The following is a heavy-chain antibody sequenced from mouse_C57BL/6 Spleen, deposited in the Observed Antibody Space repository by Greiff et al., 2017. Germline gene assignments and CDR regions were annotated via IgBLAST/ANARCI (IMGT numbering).Heavy chain of an antibody. CDR2: ILRGGST. J-gene: IGHJ1*03. Sequence: VKLMESGPCLVQPPQSLSITCPVTGFSLTSYGVHWVRQSPGKGLEWLGVILRGGSTDYNAAFMSRLSITKDNSKSQVFFKMNSLQADDTAIYYCAKNLGTAQATPYWYFDVWGTGTTVTVSS. D-gene: IGHD3-2*02. CDR3: AKNLGTAQATPYWYFDV. V-gene: IGHV2-5*01. CDR1: GFSLTSYG.